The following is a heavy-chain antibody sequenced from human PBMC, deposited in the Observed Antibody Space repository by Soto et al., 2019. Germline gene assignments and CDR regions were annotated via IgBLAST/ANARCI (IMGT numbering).Heavy chain of an antibody. CDR1: GGSISSGDYY. V-gene: IGHV4-30-4*01. CDR3: ARGGSFHGSGTGRDY. CDR2: IYYSGST. Sequence: QVQLQESGPGLVKPSQTLSLTCTVSGGSISSGDYYWSWIRQPPGKGLEWIGYIYYSGSTYYNPSLKGRVTTSVDTSKTQFSLKLSSVTAADTAVYYCARGGSFHGSGTGRDYWGQGTLVTVSS. J-gene: IGHJ4*02. D-gene: IGHD3-10*01.